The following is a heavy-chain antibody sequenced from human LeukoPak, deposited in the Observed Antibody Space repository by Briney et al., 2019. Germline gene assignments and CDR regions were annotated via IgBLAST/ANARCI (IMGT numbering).Heavy chain of an antibody. CDR2: IYYSGST. V-gene: IGHV4-59*08. CDR3: ARHARGLRLGYFDY. J-gene: IGHJ4*02. D-gene: IGHD5-12*01. Sequence: SETLSLTCTVSGGSISSYYWGWIRQPPGKGLEWIGYIYYSGSTNYNPSLKSRVTISVDTSKNQFSLKLSSVTAADTAVYYCARHARGLRLGYFDYWGQGTLVTVSS. CDR1: GGSISSYY.